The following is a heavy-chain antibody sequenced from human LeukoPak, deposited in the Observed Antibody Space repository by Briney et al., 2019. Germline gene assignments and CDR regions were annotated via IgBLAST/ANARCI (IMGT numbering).Heavy chain of an antibody. CDR2: ISYDGSNK. CDR3: AKEAGSGWSYFDC. J-gene: IGHJ4*02. V-gene: IGHV3-30*18. CDR1: GFTFSSYG. Sequence: PGRSLRLSCAASGFTFSSYGMHWVRQAPGKGLEWVAVISYDGSNKYYADSVKGRFTVSRDSSKNTLYLQLNSLRADDTAVYSCAKEAGSGWSYFDCWGQGTLVTVSS. D-gene: IGHD6-19*01.